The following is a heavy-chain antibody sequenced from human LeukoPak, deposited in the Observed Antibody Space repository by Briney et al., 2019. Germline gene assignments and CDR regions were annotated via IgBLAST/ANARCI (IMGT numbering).Heavy chain of an antibody. CDR3: ARKGYSSSHFDY. CDR2: IYTSGST. D-gene: IGHD6-6*01. Sequence: PSETLSLTCAVYGGSFSGYYWSWIRQPPGKGLEWIGRIYTSGSTNYNPSLKSRVTMSVDTSKNQFSLKLSFVTAADTAVYYCARKGYSSSHFDYWGQGTLVTVSS. CDR1: GGSFSGYY. J-gene: IGHJ4*02. V-gene: IGHV4-59*10.